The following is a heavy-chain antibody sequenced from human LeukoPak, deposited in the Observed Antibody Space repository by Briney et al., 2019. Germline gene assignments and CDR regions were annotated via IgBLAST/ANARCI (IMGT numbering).Heavy chain of an antibody. CDR3: AKSYNGYESKPDY. CDR1: GFTFSSYA. V-gene: IGHV3-23*01. J-gene: IGHJ4*02. D-gene: IGHD5-12*01. Sequence: GGSLRLSCAASGFTFSSYAMSWVRQAPGKGLEWVSSISNSGGRTFYTDSVKGRFTISRDNSKITLYLQMNSLRAEDTAVYYCAKSYNGYESKPDYWGRGTLVTVSS. CDR2: ISNSGGRT.